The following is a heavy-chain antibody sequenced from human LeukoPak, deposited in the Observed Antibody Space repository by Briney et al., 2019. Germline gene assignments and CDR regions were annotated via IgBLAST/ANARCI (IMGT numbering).Heavy chain of an antibody. Sequence: GGSLRLSCAASGFTFSSYGMHWVRQAPGKGLEWVAFIRYDGSNKYYADSVKGRFTISRDNSKNTLYLQMNSLRAEDTAMYYCARDNLAAAGDDNFDLWGQGTMVTVSS. J-gene: IGHJ3*01. CDR1: GFTFSSYG. CDR3: ARDNLAAAGDDNFDL. CDR2: IRYDGSNK. D-gene: IGHD6-13*01. V-gene: IGHV3-30*02.